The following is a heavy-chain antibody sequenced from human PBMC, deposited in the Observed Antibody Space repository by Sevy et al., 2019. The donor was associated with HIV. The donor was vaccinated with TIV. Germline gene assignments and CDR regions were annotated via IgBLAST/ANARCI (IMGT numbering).Heavy chain of an antibody. CDR1: GFRFEDYA. CDR3: AKAGRMGAPDPHS. D-gene: IGHD3-16*01. Sequence: GGSLRLSCVASGFRFEDYAMHWVRQAPGKGLEWVSGISYDSMTIDYADSVQGRFTTSRENAKKSLFLQMNSLRGEDTAFYYCAKAGRMGAPDPHSWGQGTLVTVSS. V-gene: IGHV3-9*01. J-gene: IGHJ4*02. CDR2: ISYDSMTI.